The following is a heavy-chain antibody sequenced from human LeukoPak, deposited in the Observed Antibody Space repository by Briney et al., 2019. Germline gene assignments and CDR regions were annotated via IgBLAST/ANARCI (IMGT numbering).Heavy chain of an antibody. V-gene: IGHV3-23*01. CDR1: GFTFSSYA. Sequence: GGSLRLSCAASGFTFSSYAMSWVRQAPGKGLEWVSAISGSGGSTYYADSVKGRFTISRDNSKNTLYLQMNSLRAEDTAVYYCAKTVLWFGESPPSYWGQGTLVTVSS. J-gene: IGHJ4*02. CDR2: ISGSGGST. CDR3: AKTVLWFGESPPSY. D-gene: IGHD3-10*01.